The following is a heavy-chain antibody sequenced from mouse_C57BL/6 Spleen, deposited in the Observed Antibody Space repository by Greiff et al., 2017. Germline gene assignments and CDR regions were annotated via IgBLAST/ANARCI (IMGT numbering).Heavy chain of an antibody. V-gene: IGHV1-26*01. CDR3: ARGGVYDGYSPYAMDY. D-gene: IGHD2-3*01. Sequence: VQLQQSGPELVKPGASVKISCKASGYTFTDYYMNWVKQSHGKSLEWIGDINPNNGGTSYNQKFKGKATLTVDKSSSTAYMELRSLTSEDSAVYYCARGGVYDGYSPYAMDYWGQGTSVTVSS. J-gene: IGHJ4*01. CDR2: INPNNGGT. CDR1: GYTFTDYY.